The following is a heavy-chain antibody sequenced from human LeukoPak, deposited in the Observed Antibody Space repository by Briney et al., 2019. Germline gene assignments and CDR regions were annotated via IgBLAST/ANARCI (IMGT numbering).Heavy chain of an antibody. CDR3: ARHAPHPVVVTVFDY. CDR1: GGSISSYY. Sequence: SETLSLTCTVSGGSISSYYWSWIRQPPGKGLEWIGYIYYSGSTNYNPSLKSRVTISVDTSKNQFSLKLSSVTAADTAVYYCARHAPHPVVVTVFDYWGQGTLVTVSS. V-gene: IGHV4-59*08. CDR2: IYYSGST. D-gene: IGHD3-22*01. J-gene: IGHJ4*02.